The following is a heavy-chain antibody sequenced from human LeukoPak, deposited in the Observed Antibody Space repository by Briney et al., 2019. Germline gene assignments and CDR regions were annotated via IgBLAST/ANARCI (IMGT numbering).Heavy chain of an antibody. CDR1: GFTFSTYW. CDR2: IKSDGRT. J-gene: IGHJ1*01. Sequence: PGGSLRLSCAASGFTFSTYWKHWVRQAPGKGLVCVLRIKSDGRTNYADSEKGRFTNSKDNDKNTVSQQMNGLGPEDTGVYYCARAPYESGCNYPEYFRHWGQGTLVTVSS. CDR3: ARAPYESGCNYPEYFRH. D-gene: IGHD2-15*01. V-gene: IGHV3-74*01.